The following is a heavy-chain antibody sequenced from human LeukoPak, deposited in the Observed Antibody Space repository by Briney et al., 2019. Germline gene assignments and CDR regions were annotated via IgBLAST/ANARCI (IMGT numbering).Heavy chain of an antibody. V-gene: IGHV1-69*13. CDR2: IIPIFGTA. Sequence: ASVKVSCKASGGTFSSYAISWVRQAPGQGLEWMGGIIPIFGTANYAQKFQGRVTITVDESTSTAYMELSSLRSEDTAVYYCARTMVVTAIMIYYYGMDVWGQGTTVTVSS. J-gene: IGHJ6*02. CDR1: GGTFSSYA. D-gene: IGHD2-21*02. CDR3: ARTMVVTAIMIYYYGMDV.